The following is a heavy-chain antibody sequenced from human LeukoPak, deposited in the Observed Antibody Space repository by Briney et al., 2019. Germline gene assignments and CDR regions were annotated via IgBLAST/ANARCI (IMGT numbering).Heavy chain of an antibody. V-gene: IGHV4-34*09. CDR3: ARGLYDFWSGCYFDY. CDR2: INHSGST. D-gene: IGHD3-3*01. CDR1: GGSFSGYY. J-gene: IGHJ4*02. Sequence: SETLSLTCAVYGGSFSGYYWSWIRQPPAKGLEWIGEINHSGSTNYNPSLKSRVTISVDTSKNQFSLKLSSVTAADTAVYYCARGLYDFWSGCYFDYWGQGTLVTVSS.